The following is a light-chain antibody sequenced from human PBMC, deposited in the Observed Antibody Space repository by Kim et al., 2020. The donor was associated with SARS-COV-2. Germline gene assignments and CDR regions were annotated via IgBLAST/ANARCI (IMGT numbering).Light chain of an antibody. CDR2: SND. CDR1: GSNIGSDYV. J-gene: IGLJ3*02. Sequence: QRVTISCYGTGSNIGSDYVVHWYHQLPGAAPIVVIYSNDKRPSGVPDRFSGSQSGPSASLAITGLQPDDEGYYYCQSYDSNLRGAVFGGGTQLTVL. CDR3: QSYDSNLRGAV. V-gene: IGLV1-40*01.